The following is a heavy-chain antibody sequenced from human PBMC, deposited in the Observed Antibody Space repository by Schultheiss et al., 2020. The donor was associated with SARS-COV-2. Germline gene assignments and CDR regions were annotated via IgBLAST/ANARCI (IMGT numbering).Heavy chain of an antibody. V-gene: IGHV4-34*01. CDR1: GGSFSGYY. D-gene: IGHD2-2*02. CDR2: INHSGST. J-gene: IGHJ6*03. Sequence: SETLSLTCAVYGGSFSGYYWSWIRQPPGKGLEWIGEINHSGSTNYNPSLKSRVTISVDTSKNQFSLKLSSVTAADTAVYYCARHYGDCSSTSCYRDYYYYMDVWGKGTTVTVSS. CDR3: ARHYGDCSSTSCYRDYYYYMDV.